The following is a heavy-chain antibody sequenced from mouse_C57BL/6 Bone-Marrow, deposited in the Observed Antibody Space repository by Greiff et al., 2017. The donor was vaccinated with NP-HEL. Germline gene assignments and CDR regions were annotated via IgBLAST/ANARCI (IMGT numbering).Heavy chain of an antibody. J-gene: IGHJ3*01. CDR3: ARGEYGYDWFAY. CDR1: GFTFSDYG. V-gene: IGHV5-15*01. CDR2: ISNLAYSI. Sequence: EVQGVESGGGLVQPGGSLKLSCAASGFTFSDYGMAWVRQAPRKGPEWVAFISNLAYSIYYADTVTGRFTISRENAKNTLYLEMSSLRSEDTAMYYCARGEYGYDWFAYWGQGTLVTVSA. D-gene: IGHD2-2*01.